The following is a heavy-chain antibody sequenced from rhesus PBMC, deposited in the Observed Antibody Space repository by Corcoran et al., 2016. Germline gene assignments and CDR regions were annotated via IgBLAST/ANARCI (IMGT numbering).Heavy chain of an antibody. CDR2: IKKKADGSTA. V-gene: IGHV3-16*02. Sequence: EVQLVESGGGLVQPGGSLRLSCAASGFIFSNYWMSWVSQAPGMGLDWIGRIKKKADGSTAAYAESGKDRFTVSRDDSKNTLDLQMNSLKSDDTAVYYCTRGYFDYWGQGVLVTVSS. CDR3: TRGYFDY. J-gene: IGHJ4*01. CDR1: GFIFSNYW.